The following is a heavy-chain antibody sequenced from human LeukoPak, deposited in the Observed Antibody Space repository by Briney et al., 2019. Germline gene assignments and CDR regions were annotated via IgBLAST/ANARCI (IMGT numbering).Heavy chain of an antibody. V-gene: IGHV4-4*02. J-gene: IGHJ6*03. CDR3: ARVLGPDDYGDRIYYYYYYYMDV. CDR2: IYHSGST. D-gene: IGHD4-17*01. CDR1: GGSISSSNW. Sequence: SGTLSLTCAVSGGSISSSNWWSWVRQPPGKGLEWIGEIYHSGSTNYNPSLKSRVTISVDKSKNQFSLKLSSVTAADTALYYCARVLGPDDYGDRIYYYYYYYMDVWGKGTTVTVSS.